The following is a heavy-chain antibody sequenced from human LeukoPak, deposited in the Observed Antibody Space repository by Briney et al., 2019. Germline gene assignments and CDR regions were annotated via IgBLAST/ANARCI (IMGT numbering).Heavy chain of an antibody. Sequence: PSETLSLTCAVYGGSFSGYYWSWIRQPPGKGLEWIGEINHSGSTNYNPSLKSRVTISVDTSKNQFSLKLSSVTAADTAVYYCASDIAVAGTAAFDIWGQGTMVTASS. J-gene: IGHJ3*02. CDR1: GGSFSGYY. D-gene: IGHD6-19*01. CDR3: ASDIAVAGTAAFDI. V-gene: IGHV4-34*01. CDR2: INHSGST.